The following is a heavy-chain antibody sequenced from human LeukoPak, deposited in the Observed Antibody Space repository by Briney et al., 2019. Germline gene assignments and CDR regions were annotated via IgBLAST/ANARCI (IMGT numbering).Heavy chain of an antibody. Sequence: GGSLRLSCAASGFTFSSYSMNWVRQAPGKGLEWVSSISSSSSYIYYADSVKGRFTISRDNAKNSLYLQMNSLRAEDTAVYYCARDHRIVVVPAAMGGYYYYGMDVWGQGTTVTVSS. J-gene: IGHJ6*02. V-gene: IGHV3-21*01. CDR2: ISSSSSYI. D-gene: IGHD2-2*01. CDR1: GFTFSSYS. CDR3: ARDHRIVVVPAAMGGYYYYGMDV.